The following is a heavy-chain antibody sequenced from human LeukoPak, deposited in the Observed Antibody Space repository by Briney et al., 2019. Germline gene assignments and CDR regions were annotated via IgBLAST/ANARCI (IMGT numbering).Heavy chain of an antibody. D-gene: IGHD2-8*02. V-gene: IGHV4-4*07. CDR3: ARELVPYSGFYYHYYMDV. CDR2: LYTSGRT. CDR1: GGSVSSFQ. J-gene: IGHJ6*03. Sequence: SETLSLTCSVSGGSVSSFQWSWIRQSAGKELEWIGRLYTSGRTDYNPSLGSRVTMSVDTSKNQFSLNLRSLTAADTALYYCARELVPYSGFYYHYYMDVWGKGTTVTVSS.